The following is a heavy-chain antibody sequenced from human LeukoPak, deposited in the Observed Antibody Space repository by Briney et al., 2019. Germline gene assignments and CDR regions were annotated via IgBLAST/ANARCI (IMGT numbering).Heavy chain of an antibody. D-gene: IGHD3-16*01. V-gene: IGHV3-23*01. Sequence: GGSLRLSCAASGFTFSSYAMSWVRQAPGKGLEWVTAISGSGGSTYYADSVKGRFTISRDNSKNTLYLQMNSLRAEDTAVYYCAKGLMYYYYMDVWGKGTTVTVSS. CDR3: AKGLMYYYYMDV. CDR2: ISGSGGST. CDR1: GFTFSSYA. J-gene: IGHJ6*03.